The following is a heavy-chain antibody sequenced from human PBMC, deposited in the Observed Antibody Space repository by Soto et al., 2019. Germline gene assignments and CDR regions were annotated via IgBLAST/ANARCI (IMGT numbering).Heavy chain of an antibody. D-gene: IGHD3-10*01. CDR3: ARDRGGSGIHPLFDY. V-gene: IGHV3-21*01. Sequence: PGGSLRLSCAASGFTFSSYAMHWVRQAPGKGLEWVSFITSSGSYIFYADSLKGRFTVSRDNAKNSVYLHMSSLRAEDTAVYYCARDRGGSGIHPLFDYWGQGTLVTVSS. J-gene: IGHJ4*02. CDR1: GFTFSSYA. CDR2: ITSSGSYI.